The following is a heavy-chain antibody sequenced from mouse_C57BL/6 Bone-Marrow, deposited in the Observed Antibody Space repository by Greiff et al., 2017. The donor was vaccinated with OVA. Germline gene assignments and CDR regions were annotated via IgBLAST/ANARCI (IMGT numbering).Heavy chain of an antibody. D-gene: IGHD1-1*01. J-gene: IGHJ1*03. CDR3: TAATVVARYFDV. CDR2: IRLKSDNYAT. Sequence: EVQLVESGGGLVQPGGSMKLSCVASGFTFSNYWMNWVRQSPEKGLEWVAQIRLKSDNYATHYAESVKGRFTISRDDSKSSVYLQMNNLRAEDTGIYYCTAATVVARYFDVWGTGTTVTVSS. V-gene: IGHV6-3*01. CDR1: GFTFSNYW.